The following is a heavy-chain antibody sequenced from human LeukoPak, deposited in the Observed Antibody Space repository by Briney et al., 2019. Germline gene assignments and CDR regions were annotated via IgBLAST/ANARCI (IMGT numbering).Heavy chain of an antibody. CDR2: INYSGST. CDR3: ARDHSYGSGSYYSTNWFDP. CDR1: GGSISSYY. V-gene: IGHV4-59*01. D-gene: IGHD3-10*01. Sequence: SETLSLTCTVSGGSISSYYWSWIRQPPGKGLEWIGYINYSGSTNYNPSLKSRVTISVDTSKNQFSLRLSSVTAADTVVYYCARDHSYGSGSYYSTNWFDPWGQGTLVTVSS. J-gene: IGHJ5*02.